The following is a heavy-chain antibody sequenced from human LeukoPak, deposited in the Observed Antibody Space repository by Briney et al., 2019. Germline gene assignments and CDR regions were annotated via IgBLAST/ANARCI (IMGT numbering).Heavy chain of an antibody. V-gene: IGHV1-69*01. J-gene: IGHJ3*02. CDR1: GGTFSSYA. Sequence: SVKVSCKASGGTFSSYAISWVRQAPREELEWMGGIIPIFGTANYAQKFQGRVTITADESTSTAYMELSSLRSEDTAVYYCARADYYDSSGYHDAFDIWGQGTMVTVSS. CDR3: ARADYYDSSGYHDAFDI. D-gene: IGHD3-22*01. CDR2: IIPIFGTA.